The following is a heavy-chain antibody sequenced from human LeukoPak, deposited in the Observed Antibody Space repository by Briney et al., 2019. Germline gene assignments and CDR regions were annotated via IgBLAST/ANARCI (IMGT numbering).Heavy chain of an antibody. CDR3: ARGSITMIVVVYYYYMDV. Sequence: ASVTVSCKASGYTFTSYGISWVRQAPGQGLEWMGWINPNSGGTNYAQTFQGRVTMTRDTSISTAYMELSRLRSDDTAVYYCARGSITMIVVVYYYYMDVWGKGTTVTVSS. J-gene: IGHJ6*03. D-gene: IGHD3-22*01. V-gene: IGHV1-2*02. CDR2: INPNSGGT. CDR1: GYTFTSYG.